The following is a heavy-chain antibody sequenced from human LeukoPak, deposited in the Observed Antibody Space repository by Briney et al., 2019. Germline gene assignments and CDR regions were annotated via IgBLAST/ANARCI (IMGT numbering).Heavy chain of an antibody. Sequence: GGSLRLSCAASGFTFSSYSMNWVRQAPGKGLEWVSSISSSSSYIYYADSVKGRFTISRDNAKNSLYLQMNSLSAEDTAVYYCASASGVYDYVWGSYRYLDYWGQGTLVTVSS. CDR3: ASASGVYDYVWGSYRYLDY. CDR2: ISSSSSYI. V-gene: IGHV3-21*01. CDR1: GFTFSSYS. D-gene: IGHD3-16*02. J-gene: IGHJ4*02.